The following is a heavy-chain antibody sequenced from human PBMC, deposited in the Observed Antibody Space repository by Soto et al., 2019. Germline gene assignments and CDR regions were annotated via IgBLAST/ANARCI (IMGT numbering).Heavy chain of an antibody. J-gene: IGHJ6*02. CDR1: GGTFSSYA. V-gene: IGHV1-69*13. Sequence: WASVKVSCKASGGTFSSYAISWVRQAPGQGLEWMGGIIPIFGTANYAQKFQGRVTITADESTSTTYMELSSLRSEDTAVYYCARDPPQYQPLLRYYYYGMDVWGQGTTVTVSS. CDR2: IIPIFGTA. CDR3: ARDPPQYQPLLRYYYYGMDV. D-gene: IGHD2-2*01.